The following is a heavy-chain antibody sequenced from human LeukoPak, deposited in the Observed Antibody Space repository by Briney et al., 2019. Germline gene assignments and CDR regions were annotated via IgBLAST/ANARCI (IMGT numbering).Heavy chain of an antibody. J-gene: IGHJ4*02. D-gene: IGHD1-26*01. CDR3: ARIGGTYSLDY. Sequence: GGSLRLSCAASGSTFSSYSMTWVRQAPGKGLEWVSSISSSGSYIYYADSVKGRFTISRDNAKNSLYLHMNSLRAEDTAVYYCARIGGTYSLDYWGQGTLVTVSS. CDR2: ISSSGSYI. CDR1: GSTFSSYS. V-gene: IGHV3-21*01.